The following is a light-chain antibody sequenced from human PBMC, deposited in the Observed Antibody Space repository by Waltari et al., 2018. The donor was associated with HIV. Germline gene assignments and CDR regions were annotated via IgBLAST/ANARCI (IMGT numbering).Light chain of an antibody. CDR1: TSDIGDYNY. CDR3: SSYTGITTLLYV. J-gene: IGLJ1*01. Sequence: QSALTQPASVSGSPGQSITISCTGITSDIGDYNYVSWYQQHSDKAPKLIIYGVTQRASGFSSRFSGSKSGNTASLTISGLQAEDEADYYCSSYTGITTLLYVFGSGTKVTVL. CDR2: GVT. V-gene: IGLV2-14*01.